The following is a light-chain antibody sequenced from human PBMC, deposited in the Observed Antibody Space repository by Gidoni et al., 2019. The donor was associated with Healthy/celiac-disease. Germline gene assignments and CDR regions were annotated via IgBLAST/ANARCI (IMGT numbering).Light chain of an antibody. CDR3: QQYNSYPYT. J-gene: IGKJ2*01. CDR1: QSISSW. Sequence: DIQITQSPSTLSASVGDRVTITCRASQSISSWLDWYQQKPGKAPKLLIYKASSLESGVPSRFSGSGSGTEFTLTISSLQPDDFATYYCQQYNSYPYTFGQGTKLEIK. V-gene: IGKV1-5*03. CDR2: KAS.